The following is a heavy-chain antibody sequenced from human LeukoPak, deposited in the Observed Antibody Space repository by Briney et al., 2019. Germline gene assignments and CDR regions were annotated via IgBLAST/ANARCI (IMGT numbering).Heavy chain of an antibody. J-gene: IGHJ4*02. CDR3: ARELDYYDSSGYYFDY. Sequence: SETLSLTCTVSGYSISSGYYWGWIRQPPGKGLEWIGSIYHSGSTYYNPSLKSRVTISVDTSKNQFSLKLSSVTAADTAVYYCARELDYYDSSGYYFDYWGQGTLVTVSS. D-gene: IGHD3-22*01. V-gene: IGHV4-38-2*02. CDR1: GYSISSGYY. CDR2: IYHSGST.